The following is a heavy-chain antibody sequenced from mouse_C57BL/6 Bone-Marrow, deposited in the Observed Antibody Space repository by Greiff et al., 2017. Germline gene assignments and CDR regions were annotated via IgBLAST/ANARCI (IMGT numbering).Heavy chain of an antibody. CDR3: ARNYLWFAY. V-gene: IGHV5-17*01. Sequence: EVQRVESGGGLVKPGGSLKLSCAASGFTFSDYGMHWVRQAPEKGLEWVAYISSGSSTIYYADTVKGRFTISRDNATNALCLQMTSLRSEDTAMYYCARNYLWFAYWGQGALDAVSA. D-gene: IGHD5-5*01. CDR1: GFTFSDYG. CDR2: ISSGSSTI. J-gene: IGHJ3*01.